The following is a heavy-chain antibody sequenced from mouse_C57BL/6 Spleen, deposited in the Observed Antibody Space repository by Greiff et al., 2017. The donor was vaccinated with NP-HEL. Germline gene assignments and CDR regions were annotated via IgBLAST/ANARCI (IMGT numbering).Heavy chain of an antibody. D-gene: IGHD2-4*01. V-gene: IGHV1-80*01. CDR1: GYAFSSYW. CDR3: ARFYDYDTGYYAMDY. J-gene: IGHJ4*01. Sequence: VQLQQSGAELVKPGASVKISCKASGYAFSSYWMNWVKQRPGKGLEWIGQIYPGDGDTNYNGKFKGKATLTADKSSSTAYMQLSSLTSEDSAVYFCARFYDYDTGYYAMDYWGQGTSVTVSS. CDR2: IYPGDGDT.